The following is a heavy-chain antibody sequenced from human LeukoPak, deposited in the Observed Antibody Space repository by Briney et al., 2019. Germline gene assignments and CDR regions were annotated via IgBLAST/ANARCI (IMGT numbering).Heavy chain of an antibody. V-gene: IGHV3-53*01. Sequence: SGGSLRLSCAASGFTVSSNYMGWVRQAPGKGLEWVSVIYSGGSTYYADSVKGRFTISRDNSKNTLYLQMNSLRAEDTAVYYCAKALGESDPYGDYVKSPLDYWGQGTLVTVSS. D-gene: IGHD4-17*01. CDR3: AKALGESDPYGDYVKSPLDY. J-gene: IGHJ4*02. CDR1: GFTVSSNY. CDR2: IYSGGST.